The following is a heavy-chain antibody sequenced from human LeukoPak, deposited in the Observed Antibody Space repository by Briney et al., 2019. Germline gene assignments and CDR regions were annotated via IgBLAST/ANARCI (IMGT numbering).Heavy chain of an antibody. Sequence: GGSLRLSCAASGFTFSSYSMNWVRQAPGKGLEWVSSISSSSSYIYYADSVKGRFTISRDNAKNSLYLQMNSLRAEDTAVYYCARDWSVASSGIGYWGQGTLVTVSS. CDR3: ARDWSVASSGIGY. CDR1: GFTFSSYS. V-gene: IGHV3-21*01. D-gene: IGHD6-19*01. J-gene: IGHJ4*02. CDR2: ISSSSSYI.